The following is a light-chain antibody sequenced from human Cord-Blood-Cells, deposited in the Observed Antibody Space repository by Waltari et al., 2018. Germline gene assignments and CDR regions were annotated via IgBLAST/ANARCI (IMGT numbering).Light chain of an antibody. J-gene: IGKJ4*01. Sequence: DIQMTQSPSSLSASVVDRVTITCRASQSLSSYLNWYQQKPGKAPKLLIYAASSLQSGVPSRFSGSGSGTDFTLTISSLQPEDFATYYCQQSYSTPRTFGGGTKVEIK. V-gene: IGKV1-39*01. CDR1: QSLSSY. CDR3: QQSYSTPRT. CDR2: AAS.